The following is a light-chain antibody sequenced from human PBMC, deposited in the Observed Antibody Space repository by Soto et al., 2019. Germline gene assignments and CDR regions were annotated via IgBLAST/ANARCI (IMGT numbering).Light chain of an antibody. V-gene: IGKV3-20*01. CDR2: GAS. CDR3: QQYVSSPWA. CDR1: QSVSSSF. Sequence: EIVLAQSPGTLSLSPGESATLSCRVSQSVSSSFLAWYQQKAGQAPRLLIYGASRRATGIPDRFSGSGSGTDFTLTISRLEPEDFAVYYCQQYVSSPWAFGQGTKVEI. J-gene: IGKJ1*01.